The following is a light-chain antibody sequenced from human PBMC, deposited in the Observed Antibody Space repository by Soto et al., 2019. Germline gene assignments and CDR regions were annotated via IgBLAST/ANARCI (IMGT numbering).Light chain of an antibody. CDR1: SCDVGGYNY. CDR3: SSYTSTTTRV. J-gene: IGLJ1*01. Sequence: QSALTQPASVSGSPGQAITISCTGTSCDVGGYNYVSWYQQPPGKGPKLMIYEVSNRHSGVSNRFSGSKSGNTDTLTISGLQAEDEADYYCSSYTSTTTRVFGTGTKVTVL. CDR2: EVS. V-gene: IGLV2-14*03.